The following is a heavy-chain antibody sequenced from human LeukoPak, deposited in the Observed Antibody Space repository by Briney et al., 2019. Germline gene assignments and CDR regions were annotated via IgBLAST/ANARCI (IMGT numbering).Heavy chain of an antibody. D-gene: IGHD2-15*01. Sequence: SETLSLTCTVSGGSISSYYWSWIRQPPGKGLEWIGYIYYSGSTNYNPSLKSRVTISVDTSKNQFSLKLSSVTAADTAVYYCARELGYCSVGSCYGWFDPWGQGTLVTVSS. V-gene: IGHV4-59*01. J-gene: IGHJ5*02. CDR3: ARELGYCSVGSCYGWFDP. CDR1: GGSISSYY. CDR2: IYYSGST.